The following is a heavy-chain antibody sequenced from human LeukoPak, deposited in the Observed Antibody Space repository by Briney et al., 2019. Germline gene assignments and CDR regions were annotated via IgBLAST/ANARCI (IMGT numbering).Heavy chain of an antibody. V-gene: IGHV3-23*01. D-gene: IGHD3-22*01. Sequence: GGSLRLSCAASGFTLSSYAMSWVRQAPGKGLEWVSLISGNAGSTYYADSVKGRFTISRDNSKNTLYLQVNSLRAEDTAVYYCARGLDYYDSSGYLDYWGQGTLVTVSS. CDR2: ISGNAGST. CDR1: GFTLSSYA. CDR3: ARGLDYYDSSGYLDY. J-gene: IGHJ4*02.